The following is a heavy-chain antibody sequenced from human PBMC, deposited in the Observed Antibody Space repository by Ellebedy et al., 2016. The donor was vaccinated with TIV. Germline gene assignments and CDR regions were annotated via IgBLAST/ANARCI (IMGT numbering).Heavy chain of an antibody. CDR2: INAGIGNT. V-gene: IGHV1-3*01. Sequence: AASVKVSCKASGYTFTTYAIHWVRQAPGQRPEWMGWINAGIGNTKYSEKFQGRVTMTRNTSISTAYMELSSLRSEDTAVYYCARGNEFDYWGQGTLVTVSS. D-gene: IGHD1-1*01. CDR1: GYTFTTYA. J-gene: IGHJ4*02. CDR3: ARGNEFDY.